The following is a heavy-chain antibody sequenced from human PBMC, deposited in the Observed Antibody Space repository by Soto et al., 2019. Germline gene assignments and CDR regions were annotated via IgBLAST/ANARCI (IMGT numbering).Heavy chain of an antibody. J-gene: IGHJ4*02. CDR2: INHSGST. CDR1: GGSFSGYY. CDR3: ARGSDSSGWYYFDY. Sequence: QVQLRQWGAGLLKSSETLSLTCAVYGGSFSGYYWSWIRQPPGKGLEWIGEINHSGSTNYNPSLKSRVTISVDTSKNQFSLKLSSVTASDTAVYYCARGSDSSGWYYFDYWGQGTLVTVSS. D-gene: IGHD6-19*01. V-gene: IGHV4-34*01.